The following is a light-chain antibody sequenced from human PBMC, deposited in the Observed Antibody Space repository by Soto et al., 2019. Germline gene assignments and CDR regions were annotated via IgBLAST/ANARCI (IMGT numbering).Light chain of an antibody. CDR2: GNS. CDR1: SSNIGAGYD. V-gene: IGLV1-40*01. J-gene: IGLJ1*01. CDR3: QSYDSSLSAPYV. Sequence: QSVRTEPPSVSVAPGQRVTISCTGSSSNIGAGYDVHWYQQLPGTAPKLLIYGNSNRPSGVPDRFSGSKSGTSASLAITGLQAEDEADYYCQSYDSSLSAPYVFGTGTKVTVL.